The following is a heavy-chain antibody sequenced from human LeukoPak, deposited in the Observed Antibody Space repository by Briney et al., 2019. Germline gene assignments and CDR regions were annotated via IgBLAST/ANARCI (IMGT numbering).Heavy chain of an antibody. Sequence: GGSLGLSCAASGFTFSSYAMSWVRQAPGKGLEWVSAISGSGGSTYYADSVKGRFTISRDNSKNTLYLQMNSLRAEDTAVYYCAKDSLDKYYYDSSGYYYVAAFDIWGQGTMVTVSS. D-gene: IGHD3-22*01. CDR3: AKDSLDKYYYDSSGYYYVAAFDI. V-gene: IGHV3-23*01. CDR2: ISGSGGST. J-gene: IGHJ3*02. CDR1: GFTFSSYA.